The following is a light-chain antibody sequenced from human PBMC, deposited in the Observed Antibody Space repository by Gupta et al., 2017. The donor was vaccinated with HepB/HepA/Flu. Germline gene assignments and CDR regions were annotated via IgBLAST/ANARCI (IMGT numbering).Light chain of an antibody. V-gene: IGKV1-27*01. CDR3: QKYNSAPQT. Sequence: DIQMTQSPSSLSASVGDRVTITCRASQGISNYLAWYQQKPGKVPSRFSGSGSGTDFTLTISSLQPEDVATYYCQKYNSAPQTFGQGTKVEIK. J-gene: IGKJ1*01. CDR1: QGISNY.